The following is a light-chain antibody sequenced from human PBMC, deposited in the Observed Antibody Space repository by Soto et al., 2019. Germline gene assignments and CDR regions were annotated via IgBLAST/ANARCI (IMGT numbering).Light chain of an antibody. Sequence: EIVLTQSPGTLSLSPGERATLSCRASQSVSSSYLAWYQQRPGQAPRLLIYGASTRATGIPARFSGSGSGTEFPLTISSLQSEDFAVYYCQQYKNWPRTFGQGTK. CDR3: QQYKNWPRT. CDR2: GAS. CDR1: QSVSSSY. V-gene: IGKV3-15*01. J-gene: IGKJ1*01.